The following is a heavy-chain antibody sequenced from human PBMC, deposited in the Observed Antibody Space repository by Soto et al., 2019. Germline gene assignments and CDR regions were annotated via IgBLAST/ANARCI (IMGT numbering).Heavy chain of an antibody. J-gene: IGHJ4*02. CDR1: GFTFSTYS. Sequence: GGSLRLSCAASGFTFSTYSMNWVRQAPGKGLEWLSYISSTNTIYYGDSVKGRFTISRDNAKNSLYLQMNSLKAEDTAVYYCTRDDDIPAHLAYRGQGTPDTGSS. CDR2: ISSTNTI. V-gene: IGHV3-48*01. D-gene: IGHD2-8*01. CDR3: TRDDDIPAHLAY.